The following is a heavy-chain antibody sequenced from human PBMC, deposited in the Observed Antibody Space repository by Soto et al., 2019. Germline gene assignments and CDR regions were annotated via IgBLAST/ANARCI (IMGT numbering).Heavy chain of an antibody. J-gene: IGHJ6*02. CDR3: AKDVARTSYYYYGMDV. CDR1: GFTFSSYG. V-gene: IGHV3-30*18. CDR2: ISYDGSNK. D-gene: IGHD3-16*01. Sequence: QVQLVESGGGVVQPGRSLRLSCAASGFTFSSYGMHWVRQAPGKGLEWVAVISYDGSNKYYADSVKGRFTISRDNSKNTLYLQMNSLRAEDTAVYYCAKDVARTSYYYYGMDVWGQGTTVTVSS.